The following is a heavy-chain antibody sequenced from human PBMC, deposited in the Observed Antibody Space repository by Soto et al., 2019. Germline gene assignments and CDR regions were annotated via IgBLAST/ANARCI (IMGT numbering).Heavy chain of an antibody. CDR2: INVYNGNT. CDR1: GYTFTNYG. V-gene: IGHV1-18*01. CDR3: ARGVGSGSYYNQYNWFDP. D-gene: IGHD3-10*01. J-gene: IGHJ5*02. Sequence: ASVKVSCKAPGYTFTNYGISWGRQAPGQGLEWMGWINVYNGNTKYAQKVQGRVTMTTDTSTSTAYMELRSLRSDDTAVYYCARGVGSGSYYNQYNWFDPWGQGTLVTVSS.